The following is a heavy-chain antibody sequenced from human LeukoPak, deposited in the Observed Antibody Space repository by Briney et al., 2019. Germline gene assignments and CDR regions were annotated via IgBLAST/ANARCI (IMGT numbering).Heavy chain of an antibody. CDR3: AKVRSGSYPEGSSDY. CDR2: ISGDGGGT. Sequence: TGGSLRLSCAASGFTFSDCWMSWVRQAPGKGLECVSGISGDGGGTYYADSVKGRFTISRDNSKNTLYLQMNSLRAEDTAVYYCAKVRSGSYPEGSSDYWGQGTLVTVSS. D-gene: IGHD3-10*01. V-gene: IGHV3-23*01. J-gene: IGHJ4*02. CDR1: GFTFSDCW.